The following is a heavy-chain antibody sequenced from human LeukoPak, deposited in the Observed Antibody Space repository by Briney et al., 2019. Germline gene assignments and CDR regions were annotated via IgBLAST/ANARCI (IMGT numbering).Heavy chain of an antibody. CDR2: ISWDGGST. CDR3: AKSLSPEIAAATLFDY. CDR1: GFTFDDYT. V-gene: IGHV3-43*01. Sequence: GGSLRLSCAASGFTFDDYTMHWVRQAPGKGLEWVSLISWDGGSTYYADSVKGRFTISRDNSKNSLYLQMNSLRTEDTALYYRAKSLSPEIAAATLFDYWGQGTLVTVSS. J-gene: IGHJ4*02. D-gene: IGHD6-13*01.